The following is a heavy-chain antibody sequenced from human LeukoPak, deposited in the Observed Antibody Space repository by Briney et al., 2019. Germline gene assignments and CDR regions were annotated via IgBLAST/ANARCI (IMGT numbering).Heavy chain of an antibody. J-gene: IGHJ4*02. CDR3: ARDRAWNYFDY. D-gene: IGHD3-3*01. CDR1: GFTFSSYA. V-gene: IGHV3-30*04. CDR2: ISNDGSRK. Sequence: GGSLRLSCEASGFTFSSYAMFWVRQAPGKGLEWVAIISNDGSRKYYAHSVEGRFTISRDNSKNTLYLQMDSLRAEDTAVYYCARDRAWNYFDYWGQGTLVTVSS.